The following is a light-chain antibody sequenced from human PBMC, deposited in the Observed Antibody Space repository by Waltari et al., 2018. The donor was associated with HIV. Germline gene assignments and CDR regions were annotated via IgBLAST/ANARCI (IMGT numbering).Light chain of an antibody. CDR3: VAWDDSLSGYV. CDR1: NSNFGSKH. Sequence: QSVMPQPPSASGTLGQRVPISCPGSNSNFGSKHVYWFQQVPGTAPKLLIYQNYQRPSWVPDRFSGSKSGTSASLTISGLRSEDEADYYCVAWDDSLSGYVFGTGTKVSVL. J-gene: IGLJ1*01. V-gene: IGLV1-47*01. CDR2: QNY.